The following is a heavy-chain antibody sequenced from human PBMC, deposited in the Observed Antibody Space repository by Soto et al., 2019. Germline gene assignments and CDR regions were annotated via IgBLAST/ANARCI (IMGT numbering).Heavy chain of an antibody. V-gene: IGHV3-66*01. CDR1: GFTVSSNY. CDR3: AREAGRDDYGDFHEAYYYYMDV. D-gene: IGHD4-17*01. CDR2: IYSGGST. J-gene: IGHJ6*03. Sequence: QPGGSLRLSCAASGFTVSSNYMSWVRQAPGKGLEWVSVIYSGGSTYYADSVKGRFTISRDNSKNTLYLQMNSLRAEDTAVYYCAREAGRDDYGDFHEAYYYYMDVWGKGTTVTVSS.